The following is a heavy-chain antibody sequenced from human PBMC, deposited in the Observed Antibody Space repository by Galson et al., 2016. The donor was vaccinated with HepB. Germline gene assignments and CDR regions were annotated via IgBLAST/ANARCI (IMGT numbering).Heavy chain of an antibody. J-gene: IGHJ6*02. Sequence: SVKVSCKASGGTFSNYVISWVRQAPGQGLEWMGGIIPIFATANFTQKFQGRVSFTADESTNTAYMELSSLKSEDTAVYFCARSPEDNDLSTGYHLDYYYYGMDVGGQGTTVTVSS. CDR3: ARSPEDNDLSTGYHLDYYYYGMDV. CDR1: GGTFSNYV. D-gene: IGHD3-9*01. V-gene: IGHV1-69*13. CDR2: IIPIFATA.